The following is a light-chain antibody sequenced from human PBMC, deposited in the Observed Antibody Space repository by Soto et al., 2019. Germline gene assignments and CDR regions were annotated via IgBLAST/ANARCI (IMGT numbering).Light chain of an antibody. CDR3: CSYAGTDTFV. J-gene: IGLJ1*01. CDR1: SSDVGGYNY. Sequence: QSALTQPRSVSGSPGQSVTISCTGTSSDVGGYNYVSWYLQHPGKAPKLMIYDVSQRPSGVPDRFSGSKSGNTASLTISGLQAEDEADYYCCSYAGTDTFVFGAGTKLTVL. V-gene: IGLV2-11*01. CDR2: DVS.